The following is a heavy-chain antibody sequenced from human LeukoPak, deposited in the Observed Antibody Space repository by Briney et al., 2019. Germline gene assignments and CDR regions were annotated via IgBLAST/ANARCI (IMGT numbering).Heavy chain of an antibody. Sequence: GSPRTPRAGVGFTLRSFGIEWGRQAPRQGAKGVAVIWYDGSNKYYADSVKGRFTISRDNSKNTLYLQMNSLRAEDTAVYYCARSNYGSAPDYWGQGTLVAVSS. J-gene: IGHJ4*02. CDR1: GFTLRSFG. D-gene: IGHD3-10*01. CDR2: IWYDGSNK. CDR3: ARSNYGSAPDY. V-gene: IGHV3-33*01.